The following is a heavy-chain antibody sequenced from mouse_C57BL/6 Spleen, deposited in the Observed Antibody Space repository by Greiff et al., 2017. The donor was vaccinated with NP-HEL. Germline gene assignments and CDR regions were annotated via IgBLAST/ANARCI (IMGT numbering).Heavy chain of an antibody. CDR3: ARSNYGYYYFDY. CDR2: IYPGSGST. V-gene: IGHV1-55*01. CDR1: GYTFTSYW. Sequence: QVQLQQSGAELVKPGASVKMSCKASGYTFTSYWITWVKQRPGQGLEWIGDIYPGSGSTNYNEKFKSKATLTVDTSSSTAYMQLSSLTSEDSAVYYCARSNYGYYYFDYWGQGTTLTVSS. J-gene: IGHJ2*01. D-gene: IGHD2-5*01.